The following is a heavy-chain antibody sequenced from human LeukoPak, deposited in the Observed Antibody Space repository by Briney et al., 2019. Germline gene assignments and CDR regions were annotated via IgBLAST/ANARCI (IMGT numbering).Heavy chain of an antibody. CDR3: ARESYGSGSSGAFDI. Sequence: GGSLRLSCATSGFSLSRDGMHWVRQAPGQGLEWVAFILSDGSYEYYADSVKGRFTISRDNAKNSLYLQMNSLRAEDTAVYYCARESYGSGSSGAFDIWGQGTMVTVSS. D-gene: IGHD3-10*01. V-gene: IGHV3-30*02. CDR1: GFSLSRDG. J-gene: IGHJ3*02. CDR2: ILSDGSYE.